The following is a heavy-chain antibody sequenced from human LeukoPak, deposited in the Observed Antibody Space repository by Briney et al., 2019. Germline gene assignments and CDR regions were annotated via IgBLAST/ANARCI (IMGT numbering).Heavy chain of an antibody. V-gene: IGHV3-66*01. CDR2: IYSGGST. CDR3: ARGGGDDAFDI. CDR1: GFTFSSNY. D-gene: IGHD3-10*01. Sequence: GGSLRLSCAASGFTFSSNYMSWVRQAPGKGLEWVSVIYSGGSTYYADSVKGRFTISRDNSKSTLYLQLNSLRAEDTAVYYCARGGGDDAFDIWGQGTMVTVSS. J-gene: IGHJ3*02.